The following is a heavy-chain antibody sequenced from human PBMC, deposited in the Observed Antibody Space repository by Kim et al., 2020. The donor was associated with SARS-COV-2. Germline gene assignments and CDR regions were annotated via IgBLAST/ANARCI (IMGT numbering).Heavy chain of an antibody. Sequence: GGSLRLSCAASGFTFNTYWMSWVRQAPGKGLEWVANIKQDGSEKYYVDSVKGRLTISRDNAKNSLYLHMNSLRAEDTAVYYCAVGATVFEYWGQGTLVTVSS. D-gene: IGHD1-26*01. J-gene: IGHJ4*02. V-gene: IGHV3-7*01. CDR2: IKQDGSEK. CDR3: AVGATVFEY. CDR1: GFTFNTYW.